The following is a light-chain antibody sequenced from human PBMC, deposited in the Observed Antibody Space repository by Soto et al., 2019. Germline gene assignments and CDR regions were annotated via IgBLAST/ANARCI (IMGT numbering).Light chain of an antibody. V-gene: IGKV3-15*01. Sequence: EIVMTQSPATLSVSPGERATLSCRASQSISTRLAWYQQKPGQAPSLLIYSTSMRATGIPARFSGSESGTEFTLTISSLQSEDFAVYYCQQYHDWRTFGQGTKVEIK. CDR3: QQYHDWRT. CDR1: QSISTR. CDR2: STS. J-gene: IGKJ1*01.